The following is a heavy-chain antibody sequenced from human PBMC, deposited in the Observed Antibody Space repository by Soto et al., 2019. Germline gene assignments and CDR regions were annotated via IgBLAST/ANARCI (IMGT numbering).Heavy chain of an antibody. D-gene: IGHD6-13*01. J-gene: IGHJ6*02. CDR3: AKDMAAAGLSNYGMDV. CDR1: GFTFDDYA. Sequence: GGSLRFSCAASGFTFDDYAMHWVRQAPGKGLEWVSGISWNSGSIGYADSVKGRFTISRDNAKNSLYLQMNSLRAEDTALYYCAKDMAAAGLSNYGMDVWGQGTTVTVSS. V-gene: IGHV3-9*01. CDR2: ISWNSGSI.